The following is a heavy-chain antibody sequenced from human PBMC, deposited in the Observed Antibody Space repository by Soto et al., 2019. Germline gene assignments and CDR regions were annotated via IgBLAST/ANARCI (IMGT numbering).Heavy chain of an antibody. V-gene: IGHV4-4*02. CDR3: ARDRGSTMTGDALDI. CDR1: GASISGGHW. CDR2: IYQSGST. Sequence: QVQLQESGPGLVKPSGTLSLTCVVSGASISGGHWWSWVRQSPGKGLEWIGEIYQSGSTNYNPSLKSRVIISVDNSKNQFSLKLTSVTAAVTALYYCARDRGSTMTGDALDIWGQGTMVTVSS. J-gene: IGHJ3*02. D-gene: IGHD3-16*01.